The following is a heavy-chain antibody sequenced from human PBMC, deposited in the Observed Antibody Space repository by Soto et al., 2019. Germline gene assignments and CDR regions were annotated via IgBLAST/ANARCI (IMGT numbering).Heavy chain of an antibody. J-gene: IGHJ4*02. CDR1: GGTFNTYT. D-gene: IGHD2-21*01. CDR3: AITYCRDNSCPRDFDF. Sequence: QVQVVPSGAAVKKPESSVKVSCKPSGGTFNTYTVNWVRLAPGHGLEWMGRFIPILDMANYAQKFQDRVTITADRSTFTAYMELNSLTSDDTAVYYCAITYCRDNSCPRDFDFWGPGTRVTVSS. V-gene: IGHV1-69*02. CDR2: FIPILDMA.